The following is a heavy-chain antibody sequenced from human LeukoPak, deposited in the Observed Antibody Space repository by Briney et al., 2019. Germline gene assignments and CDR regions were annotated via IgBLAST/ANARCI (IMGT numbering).Heavy chain of an antibody. V-gene: IGHV4-4*02. Sequence: PSETLSLTCAVSGGSISSSNWWSWVRQPPGKGLEWIGEINHSGSTNYNPSLKSRVTISVDTSKNQFSLKLSSVTAADTAVYYCAGTGIAVAGSDYWGQGTLVTVSS. CDR3: AGTGIAVAGSDY. D-gene: IGHD6-19*01. CDR1: GGSISSSNW. J-gene: IGHJ4*02. CDR2: INHSGST.